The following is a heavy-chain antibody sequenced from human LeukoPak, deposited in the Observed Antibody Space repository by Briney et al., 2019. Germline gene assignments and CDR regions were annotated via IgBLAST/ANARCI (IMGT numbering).Heavy chain of an antibody. D-gene: IGHD2-21*01. CDR2: IRYSGST. J-gene: IGHJ4*02. Sequence: SETLSLSCTASGFTISSNGNHWVRHAPPPGLGLEWIGSIRYSGSTFYRPSLKSRVTISVDTSKNQFSLILTSVTASDTAVYYCAREEASVGDYWGQGSLVTVSS. CDR1: GFTISSNGNH. V-gene: IGHV4-39*01. CDR3: AREEASVGDY.